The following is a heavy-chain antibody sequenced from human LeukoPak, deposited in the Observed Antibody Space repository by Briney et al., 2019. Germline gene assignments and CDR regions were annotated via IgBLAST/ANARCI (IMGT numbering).Heavy chain of an antibody. CDR3: ARDWWSYDYVWGSYRYTFYFDY. CDR2: IIPIFGTA. D-gene: IGHD3-16*02. Sequence: SVKVSCKASGGTFSSYAISWVRQAPGQGLEWMGGIIPIFGTANYAQKFQGRVTITADESTSTAYMELSSLRSEDTAVYYCARDWWSYDYVWGSYRYTFYFDYWGQGTLVTVPS. V-gene: IGHV1-69*13. J-gene: IGHJ4*02. CDR1: GGTFSSYA.